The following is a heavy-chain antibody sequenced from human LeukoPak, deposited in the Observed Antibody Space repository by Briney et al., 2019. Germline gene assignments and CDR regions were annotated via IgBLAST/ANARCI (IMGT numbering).Heavy chain of an antibody. Sequence: GGSLRLSCSASAFTFSSYEMTWVRQAPGAGLEWVSYISSSGSTIYYADSVKGRFTISRDNAKNSLYLQMNGLRAEDTAVYYCARDIASMVRGVIKSYYYYYYMDVWGKGTTVTVSS. J-gene: IGHJ6*03. CDR3: ARDIASMVRGVIKSYYYYYYMDV. D-gene: IGHD3-10*01. V-gene: IGHV3-48*03. CDR2: ISSSGSTI. CDR1: AFTFSSYE.